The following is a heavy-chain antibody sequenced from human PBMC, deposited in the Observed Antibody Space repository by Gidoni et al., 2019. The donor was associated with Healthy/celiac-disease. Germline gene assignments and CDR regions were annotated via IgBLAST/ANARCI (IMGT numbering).Heavy chain of an antibody. V-gene: IGHV3-15*07. CDR1: GFTFSNAW. D-gene: IGHD4-17*01. CDR2: IKSKTDGGTT. J-gene: IGHJ3*02. Sequence: EVQLVESGGGLVKPGGSLRLSCAASGFTFSNAWMNWVRQAPGKGLEWVGRIKSKTDGGTTDYAAPVKGRFTISRDDSKNTLYLQMNSLKTEDTAVYYCTTDLNDYGDYVAFDIWGQGTMVTVSS. CDR3: TTDLNDYGDYVAFDI.